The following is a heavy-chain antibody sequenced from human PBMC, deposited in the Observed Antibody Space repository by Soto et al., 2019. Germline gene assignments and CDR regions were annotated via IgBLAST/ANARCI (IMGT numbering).Heavy chain of an antibody. CDR3: ARSSITMVRGATPQYYYGMDV. J-gene: IGHJ6*02. Sequence: QVQLVESGGGVVQPGRSLRLSCAASGFTFSSYGMHWVRQAPGKGLEWVAVIWSDGSNKYYADSVKGRFTISRDNSKNTLYLQMNSLRAEDTAVYYCARSSITMVRGATPQYYYGMDVWGQGTTVTVSS. CDR1: GFTFSSYG. CDR2: IWSDGSNK. V-gene: IGHV3-33*01. D-gene: IGHD3-10*01.